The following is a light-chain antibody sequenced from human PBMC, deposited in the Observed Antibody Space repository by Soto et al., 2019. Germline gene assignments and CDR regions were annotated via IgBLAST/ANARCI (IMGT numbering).Light chain of an antibody. J-gene: IGLJ1*01. CDR1: SSDVGGYNC. CDR3: SSYTSSSTPYV. V-gene: IGLV2-14*01. Sequence: SVLTQPASVSGSPGQSITISCTGTSSDVGGYNCVSWYQQHPGKAPKLMIYDVSNRPPGVSNRFSGSKSGNTASLTISGLQAEDEADYYCSSYTSSSTPYVFGTGTKVTVL. CDR2: DVS.